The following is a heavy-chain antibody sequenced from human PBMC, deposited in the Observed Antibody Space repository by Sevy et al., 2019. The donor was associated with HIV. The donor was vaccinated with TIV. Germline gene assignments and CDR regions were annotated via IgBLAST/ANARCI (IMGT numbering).Heavy chain of an antibody. V-gene: IGHV3-21*01. D-gene: IGHD2-2*01. Sequence: GGSLRLSCAASGVTFSSYSMNWVRQAPGKGLEWVASISSRSSYIYYADSVKGRFTISRDNAKNSLYLQMNSLRAVDTAVYYCAGVRGDIVVVPAARYYYYYGMDVWGQGTTVTVSS. CDR3: AGVRGDIVVVPAARYYYYYGMDV. CDR1: GVTFSSYS. CDR2: ISSRSSYI. J-gene: IGHJ6*02.